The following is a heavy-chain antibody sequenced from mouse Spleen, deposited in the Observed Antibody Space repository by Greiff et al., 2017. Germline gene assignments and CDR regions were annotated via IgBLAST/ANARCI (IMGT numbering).Heavy chain of an antibody. CDR2: IDPEDGDT. J-gene: IGHJ4*01. D-gene: IGHD2-4*01. CDR1: GFTIKDYY. Sequence: EVQLQQSGAELVRPGASVKLSCTASGFTIKDYYMHWVKQRPEQGLEWIGRIDPEDGDTEYAPKFQGKATMTADTSSNTAYLQLSSLTSEDTAVYYCTTDYDDRFAMDYWGQGTSVTVSS. V-gene: IGHV14-1*01. CDR3: TTDYDDRFAMDY.